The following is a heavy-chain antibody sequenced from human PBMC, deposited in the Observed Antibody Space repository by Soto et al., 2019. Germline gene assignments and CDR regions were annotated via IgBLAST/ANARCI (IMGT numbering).Heavy chain of an antibody. CDR1: GGSISSSNW. CDR3: ARSQQWLAPADY. D-gene: IGHD6-19*01. J-gene: IGHJ4*02. CDR2: IYHSGST. V-gene: IGHV4-4*02. Sequence: SETLSLTCAVSGGSISSSNWWSWVRQPPGKRLEWIGEIYHSGSTNYNPSLKSRVTISVDKSKNEFSLKLSSVTAADTAVYYCARSQQWLAPADYWGQGTLVT.